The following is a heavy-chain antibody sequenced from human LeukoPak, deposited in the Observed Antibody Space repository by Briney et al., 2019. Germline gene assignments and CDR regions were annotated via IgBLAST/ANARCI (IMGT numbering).Heavy chain of an antibody. V-gene: IGHV3-74*01. CDR1: GFTSISHW. D-gene: IGHD5-18*01. J-gene: IGHJ4*02. CDR3: ASPMWDTAIHDY. Sequence: GGPRRLPGQASGFTSISHWRNWARPVPGKGLGWFSRINSDGSITSYADSVKGRFTISRDNAKDTLYLQMNSLRAEDAAVYYCASPMWDTAIHDYWGQGTLVTVSS. CDR2: INSDGSIT.